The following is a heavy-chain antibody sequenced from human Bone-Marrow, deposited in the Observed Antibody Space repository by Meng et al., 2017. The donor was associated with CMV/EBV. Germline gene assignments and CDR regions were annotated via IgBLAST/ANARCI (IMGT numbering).Heavy chain of an antibody. CDR2: IYYSGST. CDR1: GGSISSSSYY. J-gene: IGHJ6*02. V-gene: IGHV4-39*01. D-gene: IGHD3-16*01. Sequence: SETLSLTCTVSGGSISSSSYYWGWIRQPPGKGLEWIGSIYYSGSTYYNPSLKSRVTISVDTSKNQFSLKLSSVTAADTAVYYCASLGQWVNHLWPGTKDYYYYGMDVWGQGTTVTVSS. CDR3: ASLGQWVNHLWPGTKDYYYYGMDV.